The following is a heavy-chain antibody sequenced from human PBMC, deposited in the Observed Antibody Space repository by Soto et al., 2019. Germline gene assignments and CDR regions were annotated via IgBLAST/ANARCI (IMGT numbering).Heavy chain of an antibody. J-gene: IGHJ3*02. CDR1: EFTFSSYW. CDR3: ARDSSSWSRAFDI. D-gene: IGHD6-13*01. CDR2: IKQDGSEK. Sequence: XVSLRLSCAASEFTFSSYWMSWVRQAPGKGLEWVANIKQDGSEKYYVDSVKGRFTISRDNAKNSLYLQMNGLRAEDTAVYYCARDSSSWSRAFDIWGQGTMVTVSS. V-gene: IGHV3-7*01.